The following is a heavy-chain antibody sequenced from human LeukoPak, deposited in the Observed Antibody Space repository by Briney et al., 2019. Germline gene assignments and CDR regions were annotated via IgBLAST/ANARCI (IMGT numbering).Heavy chain of an antibody. V-gene: IGHV1-18*01. CDR3: ARRATGTTGYYYYYYMDV. CDR1: GYTFTSYG. J-gene: IGHJ6*03. CDR2: ISAYNGNT. Sequence: ASVKVSCKASGYTFTSYGISWVRQAPGQGLEWMGWISAYNGNTNYAQKLQGRVTMTTDTSTSTAYMELRSLRSDDTAVYYCARRATGTTGYYYYYYMDVWGKGTTVTVSS. D-gene: IGHD1-7*01.